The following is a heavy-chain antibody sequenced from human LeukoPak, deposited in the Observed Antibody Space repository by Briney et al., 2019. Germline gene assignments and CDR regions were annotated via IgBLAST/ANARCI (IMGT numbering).Heavy chain of an antibody. Sequence: GGSLRLSCAAPGLTFSGYARSWVRQAPGKGLEWVSSIRGSGGSTYYADSVKGRFTISRDNSKNTLYLQMNSLRAEDTAVYYCAKAGGSGTYYNPHDWFDPWGQGTLVTVSS. D-gene: IGHD3-10*01. CDR2: IRGSGGST. CDR1: GLTFSGYA. J-gene: IGHJ5*02. CDR3: AKAGGSGTYYNPHDWFDP. V-gene: IGHV3-23*01.